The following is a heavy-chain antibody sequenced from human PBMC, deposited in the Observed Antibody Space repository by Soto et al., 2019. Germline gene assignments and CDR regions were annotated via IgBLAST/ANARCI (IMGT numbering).Heavy chain of an antibody. Sequence: ETLSLTCAVYGGSFSGYYWSWIRQPPGKGLEWIGEINHSGSTNYNPSLKSRVTISVDTSKNQFSLKLSSVTAADTAVYYCARGGKNYDFWSGYPQISYGMDVWGQGTTVTVSS. CDR1: GGSFSGYY. D-gene: IGHD3-3*01. J-gene: IGHJ6*02. CDR2: INHSGST. CDR3: ARGGKNYDFWSGYPQISYGMDV. V-gene: IGHV4-34*01.